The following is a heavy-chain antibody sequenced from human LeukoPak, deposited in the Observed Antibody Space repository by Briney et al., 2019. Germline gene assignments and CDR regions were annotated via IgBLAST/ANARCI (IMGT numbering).Heavy chain of an antibody. CDR3: ARDVDTRGHYARFDH. D-gene: IGHD5-18*01. V-gene: IGHV3-33*05. J-gene: IGHJ5*02. Sequence: PGGSLRLSCAASGFTFSNYGIHWVRQGPGKGLEWVAVISYDGSKKYYADSVKGRFTISRDSSKNTVDLQMSSLRAEDTALYYCARDVDTRGHYARFDHWGQGTLVTVSS. CDR1: GFTFSNYG. CDR2: ISYDGSKK.